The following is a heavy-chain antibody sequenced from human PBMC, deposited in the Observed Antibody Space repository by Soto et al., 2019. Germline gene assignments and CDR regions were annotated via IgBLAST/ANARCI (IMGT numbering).Heavy chain of an antibody. Sequence: EVQVVESGGGLVQPGRSLRLSCETSGFTFDDYAIHWVRRAPGKGPVWVSGISWNSDTIVYADSVKGRFTISRDSAKKSVHLQMNSLRAQDTALYYCAKAIPPGSYYSAIDYWGQGTLVTVSS. V-gene: IGHV3-9*01. CDR3: AKAIPPGSYYSAIDY. J-gene: IGHJ4*02. CDR1: GFTFDDYA. D-gene: IGHD3-10*01. CDR2: ISWNSDTI.